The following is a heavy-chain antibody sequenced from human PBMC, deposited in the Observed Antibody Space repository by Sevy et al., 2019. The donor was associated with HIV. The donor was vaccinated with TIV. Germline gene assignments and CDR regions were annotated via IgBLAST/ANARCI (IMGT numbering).Heavy chain of an antibody. CDR2: ISYDGSNK. V-gene: IGHV3-30*04. D-gene: IGHD3-16*01. J-gene: IGHJ6*02. Sequence: GGSLRLSCAASGFTFSSYAMHWVRQAPGKGLEWVAVISYDGSNKYYADSVKGRFTISRDNSKNTLYLQMNSLRAEETAVYYCARALGYRNTRYYYYGMDVWGQGTTVTVSS. CDR1: GFTFSSYA. CDR3: ARALGYRNTRYYYYGMDV.